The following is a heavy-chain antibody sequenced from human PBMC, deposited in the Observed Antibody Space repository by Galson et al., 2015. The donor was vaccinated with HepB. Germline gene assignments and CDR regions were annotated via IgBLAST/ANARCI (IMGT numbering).Heavy chain of an antibody. CDR2: IHSDGSST. Sequence: SLRLSCAASGFTFSNYWMHWVRQAPGKGLVWVSRIHSDGSSTGYADSVKGRFTISRDNAKNTLYLQMNSLRADDTAVYYCATKVPDDYAGACYFDYWGQGTLVTVSS. V-gene: IGHV3-74*01. CDR3: ATKVPDDYAGACYFDY. J-gene: IGHJ4*02. D-gene: IGHD4-17*01. CDR1: GFTFSNYW.